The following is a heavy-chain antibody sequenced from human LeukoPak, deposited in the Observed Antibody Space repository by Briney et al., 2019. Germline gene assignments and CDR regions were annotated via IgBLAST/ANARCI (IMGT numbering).Heavy chain of an antibody. D-gene: IGHD2-2*01. CDR1: GYTFTGYY. CDR2: INPNSGGT. J-gene: IGHJ4*02. Sequence: GASVKVSCNASGYTFTGYYMHWVRQAPGQGLEWMGWINPNSGGTNYAQKFQGRVTVTRDTSISTAYMDLSRLRSDDTAVYYCARSYCSSTSCPFDYWGQGTLVTVSS. CDR3: ARSYCSSTSCPFDY. V-gene: IGHV1-2*02.